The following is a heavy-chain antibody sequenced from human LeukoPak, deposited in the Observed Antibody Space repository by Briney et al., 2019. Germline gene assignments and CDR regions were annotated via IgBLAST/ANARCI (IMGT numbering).Heavy chain of an antibody. J-gene: IGHJ4*02. CDR3: ARANYIAVAGYFDY. CDR1: GGSISSGTYY. V-gene: IGHV4-61*02. Sequence: SQTLSLTCTVSGGSISSGTYYWSWIRQPAGKGLEWIGRMYTSGSTNYNPSLKSRVTISVDTSKNQFSLKLRSVTAADTAVYYCARANYIAVAGYFDYWGQGTLVTVSS. D-gene: IGHD6-19*01. CDR2: MYTSGST.